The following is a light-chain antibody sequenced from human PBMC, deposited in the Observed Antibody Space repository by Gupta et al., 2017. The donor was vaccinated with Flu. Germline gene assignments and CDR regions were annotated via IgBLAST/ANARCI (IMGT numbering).Light chain of an antibody. J-gene: IGKJ4*01. CDR1: QNINNF. V-gene: IGKV3-11*01. CDR3: QQRSNWPLT. CDR2: DAS. Sequence: EIVLTQSPATLSLSPGERVTLSCTSSQNINNFLAWYQQRPGQVPRLLISDASNRTTGIPARFIGSGSGTDSTLTINGLSREDVAVYYCQQRSNWPLTFGGGTKVEIK.